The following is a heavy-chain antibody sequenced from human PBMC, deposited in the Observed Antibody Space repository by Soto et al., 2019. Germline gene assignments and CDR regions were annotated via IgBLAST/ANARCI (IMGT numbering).Heavy chain of an antibody. D-gene: IGHD2-15*01. J-gene: IGHJ6*02. Sequence: QVQLVESGGGVVQPGRSLRLSCAASGFTFSYYGMFWVRQAPGKGLDWVAVIWDDGSNKYYADSVKGRFTISRDNSKNTLYLQMNSLRAEDTAVYYCARDAAVPTLGRRLTYYYYGMDVWGQGTTVTVSS. V-gene: IGHV3-33*01. CDR2: IWDDGSNK. CDR3: ARDAAVPTLGRRLTYYYYGMDV. CDR1: GFTFSYYG.